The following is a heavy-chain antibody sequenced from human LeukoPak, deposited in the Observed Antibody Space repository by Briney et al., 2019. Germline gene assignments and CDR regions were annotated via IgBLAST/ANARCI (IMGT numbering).Heavy chain of an antibody. CDR3: ARVGPWEDIAVEPAPRAFDH. D-gene: IGHD2-2*01. V-gene: IGHV3-30*04. J-gene: IGHJ4*02. CDR2: ISYDGRNK. CDR1: GFTFSSYA. Sequence: PGGSLRLSCAASGFTFSSYAMHWVRQAPGKGLEWVAIISYDGRNKQYADSVKGRFTISRDNSENTLYLQMNSLRAEGTAVYYCARVGPWEDIAVEPAPRAFDHWGRGTLVTVSS.